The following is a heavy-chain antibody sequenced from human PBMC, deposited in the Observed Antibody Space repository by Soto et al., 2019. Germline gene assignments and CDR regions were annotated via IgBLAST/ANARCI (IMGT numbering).Heavy chain of an antibody. CDR3: TIVSAAALVSRDIDY. Sequence: QVQLVQSGAEVKKPGSSVKVSCKASGGTFSSYTISWVRQAPGQGLEWMGRINPILGIADYAQKFQSRVTITADKSTSTAYMELSSLSSEDTAVYYCTIVSAAALVSRDIDYWGQGTLVTVSS. J-gene: IGHJ4*02. V-gene: IGHV1-69*02. CDR2: INPILGIA. CDR1: GGTFSSYT. D-gene: IGHD6-13*01.